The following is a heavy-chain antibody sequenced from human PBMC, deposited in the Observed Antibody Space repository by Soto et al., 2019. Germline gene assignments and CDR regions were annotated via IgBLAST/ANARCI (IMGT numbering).Heavy chain of an antibody. CDR3: AKNRQFRSYYESAGHYDN. V-gene: IGHV3-23*01. J-gene: IGHJ4*02. Sequence: EVELLESGGGLVQPWGSLRLSCVASGFTFKNYDMRWIRQAPGKGLEWVSGISGSGGVTYYADSVKGRFTISRDNSKNTLYLQMNSLRAEDTAIYYCAKNRQFRSYYESAGHYDNWGQGTLVTVSS. D-gene: IGHD3-10*01. CDR1: GFTFKNYD. CDR2: ISGSGGVT.